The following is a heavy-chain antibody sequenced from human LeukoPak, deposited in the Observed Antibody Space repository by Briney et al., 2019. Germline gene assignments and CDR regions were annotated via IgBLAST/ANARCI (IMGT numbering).Heavy chain of an antibody. CDR2: IYPGDSDT. V-gene: IGHV5-51*01. Sequence: GESLKISCKGSGYSFTSYWIGWVRQMPGKGLEWMGIIYPGDSDTRYSPSFQGQVTISADKSISTAYLQICSLKAEDTAVYYCARDLTVEAAAGAYYYYGMDVWGKGTTVTVSS. D-gene: IGHD6-13*01. CDR3: ARDLTVEAAAGAYYYYGMDV. CDR1: GYSFTSYW. J-gene: IGHJ6*04.